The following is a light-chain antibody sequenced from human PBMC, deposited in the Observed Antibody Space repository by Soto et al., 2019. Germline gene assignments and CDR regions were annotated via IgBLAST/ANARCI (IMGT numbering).Light chain of an antibody. V-gene: IGKV3-20*01. CDR2: RAS. CDR3: QQYGTSAGFT. J-gene: IGKJ3*01. Sequence: EIVLTQSPGTLSLSPGERATLSCRASQSINSNSLAWYQHNSGQAPRLLIYRASSRATGIPDRFSGSGSGTDFALTISRLEPEDFAVYYCQQYGTSAGFTFGPGTKVDIK. CDR1: QSINSNS.